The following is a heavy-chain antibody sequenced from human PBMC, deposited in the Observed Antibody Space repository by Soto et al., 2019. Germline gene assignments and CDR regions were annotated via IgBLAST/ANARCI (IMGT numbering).Heavy chain of an antibody. CDR2: INTNTGNS. J-gene: IGHJ3*02. V-gene: IGHV7-4-1*01. CDR3: ARKAWAVARTMAFDI. Sequence: ASVPVSCKASGYTFISYAMNWVRQPPGQGLEWMGWINTNTGNSTYAQGFTGRFVFSLDTSVSTASLQICRLKDEGSAVYYCARKAWAVARTMAFDIWGQGTMVTVSS. D-gene: IGHD6-19*01. CDR1: GYTFISYA.